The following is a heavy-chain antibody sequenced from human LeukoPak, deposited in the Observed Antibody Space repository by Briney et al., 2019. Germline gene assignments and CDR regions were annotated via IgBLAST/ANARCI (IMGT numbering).Heavy chain of an antibody. CDR3: AREYSSSIGGDWFDP. Sequence: ASVKVSCKASGYTFTSYGISWVRQAPGQGLEWMVWISAYNGNTNYAQKLQGRVTMTTDTSTSTAYMELRSLRSDDTAVYYCAREYSSSIGGDWFDPWGQGTLVTVSS. D-gene: IGHD6-6*01. V-gene: IGHV1-18*01. CDR1: GYTFTSYG. CDR2: ISAYNGNT. J-gene: IGHJ5*02.